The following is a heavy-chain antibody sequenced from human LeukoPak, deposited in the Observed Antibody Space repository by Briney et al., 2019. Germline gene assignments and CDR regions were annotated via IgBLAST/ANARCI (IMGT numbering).Heavy chain of an antibody. CDR2: IIPILGIA. J-gene: IGHJ5*02. D-gene: IGHD2-15*01. Sequence: GASVKVSCKASGGTFSSYAISWVRQAPGQGLEWMGRIIPILGIANYAQKFQGRVTITADKSTSTAYMELSSLRSEDTAVYYCARDREIVVVVAATGNWFDPWGQGTLVTVSS. V-gene: IGHV1-69*04. CDR3: ARDREIVVVVAATGNWFDP. CDR1: GGTFSSYA.